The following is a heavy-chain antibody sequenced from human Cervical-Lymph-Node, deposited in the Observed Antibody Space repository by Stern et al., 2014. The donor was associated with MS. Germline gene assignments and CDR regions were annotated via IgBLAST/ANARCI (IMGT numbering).Heavy chain of an antibody. CDR2: IYPDDSDI. J-gene: IGHJ6*02. Sequence: VQLVQSGAEVKKPGESLKISCKGSGYTFTNNWIAWVRQMPGKGLEWMGIIYPDDSDIRYSPSLPGQDTISADNAIRTAYLKWSSLKAGDSAVYYWARHPPRRKWDDPNYGMDVWGQGTTVTVSS. CDR3: ARHPPRRKWDDPNYGMDV. V-gene: IGHV5-51*01. CDR1: GYTFTNNW. D-gene: IGHD1-1*01.